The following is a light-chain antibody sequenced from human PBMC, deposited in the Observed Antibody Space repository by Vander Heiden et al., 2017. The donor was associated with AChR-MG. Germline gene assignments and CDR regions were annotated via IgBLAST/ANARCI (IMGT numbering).Light chain of an antibody. CDR1: GLDFGANFD. CDR3: QSYDNGLSVWV. J-gene: IGLJ3*02. Sequence: QPVLTQPPSVPGAPGQRVTISRTGSGLDFGANFDVHWYQHLPGEAPSLLIFVNINRPSGVPDRFSASKSGTAASLAITGLQTEDEADYYCQSYDNGLSVWVFGGGTKLTVL. CDR2: VNI. V-gene: IGLV1-40*01.